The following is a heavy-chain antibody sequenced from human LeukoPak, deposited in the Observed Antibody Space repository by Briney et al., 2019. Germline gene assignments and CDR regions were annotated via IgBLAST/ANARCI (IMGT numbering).Heavy chain of an antibody. J-gene: IGHJ5*02. V-gene: IGHV6-1*01. D-gene: IGHD5-12*01. CDR2: TYSTSKWYT. Sequence: SGPGLAKPSQTLSLTCAISGDSVSSNTAAWNWIRQSPSRALEWLGRTYSTSKWYTYYAVSVKSRITIKPDTSKNQFSLQLNSVTPEDTAVYYCARDYMGLRFGSWFDPWGQGTLVTVSS. CDR3: ARDYMGLRFGSWFDP. CDR1: GDSVSSNTAA.